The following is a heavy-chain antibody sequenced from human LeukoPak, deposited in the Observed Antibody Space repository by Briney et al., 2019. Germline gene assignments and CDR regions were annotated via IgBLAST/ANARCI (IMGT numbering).Heavy chain of an antibody. CDR3: ARVGYCNSSNCLGAFDI. CDR2: IIPIFGTA. D-gene: IGHD2-2*01. CDR1: GGTFSSYA. Sequence: SVKVSCKASGGTFSSYAISWVRQAPGQGLEWMGGIIPIFGTANYAQKFQGRVTFTADESTSTAYMELSSLRSEDPAVYYCARVGYCNSSNCLGAFDIWGQGTMVTVSS. V-gene: IGHV1-69*13. J-gene: IGHJ3*02.